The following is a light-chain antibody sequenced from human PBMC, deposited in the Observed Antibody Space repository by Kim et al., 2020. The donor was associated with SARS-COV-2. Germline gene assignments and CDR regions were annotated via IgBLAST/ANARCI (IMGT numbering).Light chain of an antibody. V-gene: IGLV3-9*01. Sequence: VALGQTARLTCGENSIQNLNVHWYRQKPGQAPVLVMYKDSKRPSGIPERFSGSNSGNTATLTISRAQADDEADYFCQVWDSGTWVFGGGTKLTVL. CDR2: KDS. J-gene: IGLJ3*02. CDR1: SIQNLN. CDR3: QVWDSGTWV.